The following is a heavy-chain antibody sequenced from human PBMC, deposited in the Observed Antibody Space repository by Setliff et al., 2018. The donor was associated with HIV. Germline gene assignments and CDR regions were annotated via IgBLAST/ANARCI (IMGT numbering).Heavy chain of an antibody. CDR2: ISASGNSP. D-gene: IGHD2-15*01. CDR1: GFTFSSYA. J-gene: IGHJ4*02. Sequence: GGSLRLSCAASGFTFSSYAMSWVRQAPGKGLEWVSTISASGNSPYYVDSVKGRFTISRDNSKNTLYLQMNSLRVEDTAIYYCAKDYLSRRVEAATPTHTEYWGQGTLVTVSS. CDR3: AKDYLSRRVEAATPTHTEY. V-gene: IGHV3-23*01.